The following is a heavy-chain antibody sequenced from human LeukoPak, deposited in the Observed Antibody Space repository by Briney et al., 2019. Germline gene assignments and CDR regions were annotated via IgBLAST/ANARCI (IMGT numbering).Heavy chain of an antibody. V-gene: IGHV1-2*02. D-gene: IGHD4-23*01. CDR1: GYTFTGYY. CDR2: INPNSGGT. CDR3: ARGTYGGPYYYYYYMDV. Sequence: ASVKVSCKASGYTFTGYYMHWVRQAPGQGLEWMGWINPNSGGTNYAQKFQGRVTMTRDTSISTAYMELSRLRSDDTAVYYCARGTYGGPYYYYYYMDVWGKGTTVTVSS. J-gene: IGHJ6*03.